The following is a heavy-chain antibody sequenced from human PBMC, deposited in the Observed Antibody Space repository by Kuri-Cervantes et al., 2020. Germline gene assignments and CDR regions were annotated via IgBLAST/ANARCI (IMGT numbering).Heavy chain of an antibody. J-gene: IGHJ4*02. CDR1: GFTFSSYA. V-gene: IGHV3-30-3*01. CDR3: ARGEGAGY. D-gene: IGHD3-10*01. Sequence: GGSLRLSCAASGFTFSSYAMHWVRQAPGKGLEWVAVISYDGSNKYYADSVKGRFTISRDNSKNSLYLQMNSLRVEDTAVYYCARGEGAGYWGQGTLVTVSS. CDR2: ISYDGSNK.